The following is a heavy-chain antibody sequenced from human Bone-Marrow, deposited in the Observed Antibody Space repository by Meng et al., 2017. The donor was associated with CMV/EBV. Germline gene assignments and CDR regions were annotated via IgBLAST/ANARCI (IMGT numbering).Heavy chain of an antibody. J-gene: IGHJ3*02. D-gene: IGHD1-26*01. V-gene: IGHV3-9*01. CDR3: AKDMKWELRGDAFDI. Sequence: GGSLRLSCAASGFTFDDYAMHWVRQAPGKGLEWVSGISWNSGSIGYADSVKGRFTISRDNAKNSLYLQMNSLRAEDTALHYCAKDMKWELRGDAFDIWGQGTMVTVSS. CDR1: GFTFDDYA. CDR2: ISWNSGSI.